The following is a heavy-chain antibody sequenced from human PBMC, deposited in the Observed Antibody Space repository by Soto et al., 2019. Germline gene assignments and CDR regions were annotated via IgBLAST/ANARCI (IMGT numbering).Heavy chain of an antibody. CDR3: ARGDDPGGVIAKDYFDY. V-gene: IGHV3-30-3*01. J-gene: IGHJ4*02. CDR2: ISYDGSNK. Sequence: QVQLVESGGGVVQPGRSLRLSCAASGFTFSSYAMHWVRQAPGKGLVWVAVISYDGSNKYYAVSVKGRFTISRDNSKNTLYLQTNSLRAEDTAVYYCARGDDPGGVIAKDYFDYWGQGTLVTVSS. D-gene: IGHD3-16*02. CDR1: GFTFSSYA.